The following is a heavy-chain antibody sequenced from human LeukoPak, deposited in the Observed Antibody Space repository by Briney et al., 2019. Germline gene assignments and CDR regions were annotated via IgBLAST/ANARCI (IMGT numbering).Heavy chain of an antibody. Sequence: SETLSLTCAVYDGSFSGYYWSWIRQPPGKGLEWIGEINHSGSTNYNPSLKSRVTISVDTSKNQFSLKLSSVTAADTAVYYCARIPGYSSGWYGRDYYYYYMDVWGKGTTVTVSS. CDR2: INHSGST. D-gene: IGHD6-19*01. V-gene: IGHV4-34*01. J-gene: IGHJ6*03. CDR3: ARIPGYSSGWYGRDYYYYYMDV. CDR1: DGSFSGYY.